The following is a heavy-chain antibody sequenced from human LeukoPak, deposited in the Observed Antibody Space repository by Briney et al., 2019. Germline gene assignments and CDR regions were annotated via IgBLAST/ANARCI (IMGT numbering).Heavy chain of an antibody. J-gene: IGHJ5*02. D-gene: IGHD3-10*01. CDR2: IYTSGTI. CDR3: ARDSGTTGEVKFDP. Sequence: PSETLSLTCTVSGGSISSYYWSWIRQPAGTALEWIGRIYTSGTITYNPSLKSRVTMSVDTSKNQFSLKLSSVTAADTAVYYCARDSGTTGEVKFDPWGQGTLVTVPS. CDR1: GGSISSYY. V-gene: IGHV4-4*07.